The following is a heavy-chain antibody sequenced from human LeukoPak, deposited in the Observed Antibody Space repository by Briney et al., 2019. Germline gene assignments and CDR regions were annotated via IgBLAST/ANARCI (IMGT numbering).Heavy chain of an antibody. V-gene: IGHV1-46*01. CDR3: ARGAAAAGISDY. D-gene: IGHD6-13*01. CDR2: INPSAGST. Sequence: GASVKVSCKASGYTFTSYYMHCVRQAPGQGLEWMGIINPSAGSTSYAEKFQGRVTMTRDTSTSTVYMELSSLRSEDTAVYYCARGAAAAGISDYWGQGTLVTVSS. CDR1: GYTFTSYY. J-gene: IGHJ4*02.